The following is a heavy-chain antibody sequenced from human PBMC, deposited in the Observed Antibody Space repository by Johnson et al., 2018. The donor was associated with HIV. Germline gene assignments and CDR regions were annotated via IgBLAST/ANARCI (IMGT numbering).Heavy chain of an antibody. J-gene: IGHJ3*02. Sequence: QVQLVESGGGLVQPGGSLRFSCAASGFTFSSYWMSWVRQAPGKGLEWVAVISYDGSNKYYADSVKGRFTISRDNSKNTLYLQMNTLRAEDTAVYYCAKGSMSTPGQWLPKDDAFDIWGQGTMVTVSS. CDR2: ISYDGSNK. V-gene: IGHV3-30*18. CDR3: AKGSMSTPGQWLPKDDAFDI. CDR1: GFTFSSYW. D-gene: IGHD6-19*01.